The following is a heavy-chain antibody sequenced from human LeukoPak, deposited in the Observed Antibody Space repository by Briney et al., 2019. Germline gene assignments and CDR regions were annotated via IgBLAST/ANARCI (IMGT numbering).Heavy chain of an antibody. J-gene: IGHJ4*02. CDR2: IYYSGST. Sequence: SETLSLTCTVSGGSISSSSYYWGWLRQPPGKGLEWIGSIYYSGSTYYNPSLKSRVTISVDTSKNQFSLKLRSVTAADTAVYYCARLIAVAGRRYFDYWGQGTLVTVSS. CDR3: ARLIAVAGRRYFDY. D-gene: IGHD6-19*01. CDR1: GGSISSSSYY. V-gene: IGHV4-39*01.